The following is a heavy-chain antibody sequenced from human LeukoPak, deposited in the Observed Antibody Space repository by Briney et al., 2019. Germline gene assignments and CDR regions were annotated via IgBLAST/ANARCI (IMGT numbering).Heavy chain of an antibody. Sequence: GGSLRLSCAASEFTFSDYWMHWVRQAPGKGLEWVSYISSSGSTIYYADSVKGRFTISRDNAKNSLYLQMNSLRAEDTAVYYCASPTHQWRFDPWGQGTLVTVSS. D-gene: IGHD2-15*01. CDR2: ISSSGSTI. J-gene: IGHJ5*02. CDR1: EFTFSDYW. V-gene: IGHV3-11*01. CDR3: ASPTHQWRFDP.